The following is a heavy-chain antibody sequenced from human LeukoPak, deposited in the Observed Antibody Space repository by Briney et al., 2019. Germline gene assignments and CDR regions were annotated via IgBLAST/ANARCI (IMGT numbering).Heavy chain of an antibody. V-gene: IGHV3-23*01. CDR1: GFTFSNYA. Sequence: GGSLRLSCAASGFTFSNYAMTWVRQAPGKGLKWVSAISGGGGSTYYADSVKGRFTISRDNSKNTLYLQMNSLRAEDTAVYYCAKFYDISTGYFDCWGQGTLVTVSS. CDR3: AKFYDISTGYFDC. CDR2: ISGGGGST. J-gene: IGHJ4*02. D-gene: IGHD3-9*01.